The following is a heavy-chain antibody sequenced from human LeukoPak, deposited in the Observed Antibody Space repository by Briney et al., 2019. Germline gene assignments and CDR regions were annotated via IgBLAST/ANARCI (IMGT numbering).Heavy chain of an antibody. Sequence: SVKVSCKASGGTFSSYAISWVRQAPGQGLEWMGGIIPIFGTANYAQKFRGRVTITADKSTSTAYMELSSLRSEDTAVYYCARGGGSILTGYYTFGYWGQGTLVTVSS. CDR3: ARGGGSILTGYYTFGY. CDR1: GGTFSSYA. D-gene: IGHD3-9*01. V-gene: IGHV1-69*06. CDR2: IIPIFGTA. J-gene: IGHJ4*02.